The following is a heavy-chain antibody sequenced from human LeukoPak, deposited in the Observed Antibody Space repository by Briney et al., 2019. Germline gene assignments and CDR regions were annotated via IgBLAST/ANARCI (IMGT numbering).Heavy chain of an antibody. CDR2: ITPIFGTT. CDR3: ARRLIDCSSTTCRDD. CDR1: GGTFSTFS. J-gene: IGHJ4*02. Sequence: SVKVSCKASGGTFSTFSINWVRQAPGQGLEWMGGITPIFGTTNYAQKFQGRVTVSTDESTSTAYMELSGLRFEDTATYYCARRLIDCSSTTCRDDWGQGTLVTVSS. D-gene: IGHD2-2*01. V-gene: IGHV1-69*05.